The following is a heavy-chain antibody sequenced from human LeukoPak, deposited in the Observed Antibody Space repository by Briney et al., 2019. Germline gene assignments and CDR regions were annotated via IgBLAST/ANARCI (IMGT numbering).Heavy chain of an antibody. D-gene: IGHD6-19*01. V-gene: IGHV4-31*03. J-gene: IGHJ5*02. CDR2: IHYSGST. CDR1: GGSISSGGYY. CDR3: ARTQWLAQYNWFDP. Sequence: SETLSLTCTVSGGSISSGGYYWSWIRQHPGKGLEWIGYIHYSGSTYYNPSLKSRVTISVDTSKNQFSLKLSSVTAADTAVYYCARTQWLAQYNWFDPWGQGTLVTVSA.